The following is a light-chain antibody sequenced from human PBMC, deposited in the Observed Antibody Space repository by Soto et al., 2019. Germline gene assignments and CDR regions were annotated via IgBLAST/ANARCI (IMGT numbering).Light chain of an antibody. J-gene: IGLJ2*01. Sequence: SYELTQPPSVSVAPGQTARITCGGNNIGIKSVHWYQQKPGQAPVLVVYDERNRPSGIPERFSGSNSGNTASLTISRVEAGDEAAYYCQMWGGSSDPVVFGGGTKLTVL. V-gene: IGLV3-21*02. CDR1: NIGIKS. CDR3: QMWGGSSDPVV. CDR2: DER.